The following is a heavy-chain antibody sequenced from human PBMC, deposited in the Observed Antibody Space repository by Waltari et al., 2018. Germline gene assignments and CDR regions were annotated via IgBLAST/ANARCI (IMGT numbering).Heavy chain of an antibody. V-gene: IGHV3-48*03. J-gene: IGHJ4*02. CDR2: ISSSVTTI. CDR3: ARRYCSSTSCLFDY. D-gene: IGHD2-2*01. Sequence: EVQLVESGGGLVQPGGSLRLSCAASGFTFSSYEMNWVRRAPGKGMGGVSHISSSVTTIYYADSGKGRFTISRDNANNSLYLQMNSLRAEDTAVYYCARRYCSSTSCLFDYWGQGTLVTVSS. CDR1: GFTFSSYE.